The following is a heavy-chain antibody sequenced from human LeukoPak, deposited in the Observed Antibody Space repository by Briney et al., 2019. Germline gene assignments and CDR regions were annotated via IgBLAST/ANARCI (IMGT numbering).Heavy chain of an antibody. CDR3: ARDSFDWLLSFHFDY. V-gene: IGHV3-48*03. CDR2: ISSSGSTI. CDR1: GFTFSSYE. Sequence: GSLRLSCAASGFTFSSYEMNWVRQAPGKGLEWVSYISSSGSTIYYADSVKGRFTISRDNAKNSLHLQMNSLRAEDTAVYYCARDSFDWLLSFHFDYWGQGTLVTVSS. D-gene: IGHD3-9*01. J-gene: IGHJ4*02.